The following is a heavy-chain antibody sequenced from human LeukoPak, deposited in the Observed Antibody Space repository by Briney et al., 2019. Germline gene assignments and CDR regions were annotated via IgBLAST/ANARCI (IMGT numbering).Heavy chain of an antibody. Sequence: PSETLSLTCTVSGGSIRSHCWSWVRQPPGKGLEWIGYIYFSGSTNYNPSLKSRVTISMGTSENQFSLKLSSMTAADTAVYYCARGAAPHYSDYWGQGTLVTVSS. D-gene: IGHD6-6*01. CDR3: ARGAAPHYSDY. CDR2: IYFSGST. V-gene: IGHV4-59*11. J-gene: IGHJ4*02. CDR1: GGSIRSHC.